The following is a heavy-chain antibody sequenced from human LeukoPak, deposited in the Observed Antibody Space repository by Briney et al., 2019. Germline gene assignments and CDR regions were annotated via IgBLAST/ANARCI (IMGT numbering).Heavy chain of an antibody. D-gene: IGHD1-26*01. V-gene: IGHV1-18*01. Sequence: AAGNLSCKASGYTFTTYGISWVRQAPGQGLEWMGWISAYNGNTKYAQKLQGRATMTTDTSTSTAYMALKSLRSDDTAVYYCARDQMGGSYYGIFQHWGQGNLVTAS. CDR3: ARDQMGGSYYGIFQH. CDR1: GYTFTTYG. J-gene: IGHJ1*01. CDR2: ISAYNGNT.